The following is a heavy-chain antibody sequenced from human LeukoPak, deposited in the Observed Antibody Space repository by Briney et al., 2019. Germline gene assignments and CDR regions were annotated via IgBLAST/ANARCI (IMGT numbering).Heavy chain of an antibody. J-gene: IGHJ4*02. CDR2: ISYDGSNT. D-gene: IGHD2-2*01. V-gene: IGHV3-30*18. CDR1: GFTFSSYG. Sequence: GGSLRLSCAASGFTFSSYGMHWVRQAPGKRLEWGAVISYDGSNTYYADSVKGRFTISRDNSKNTLYLQMNSLRAEDTAVYYCAKGVGTQFDYWGQGTLVTVFS. CDR3: AKGVGTQFDY.